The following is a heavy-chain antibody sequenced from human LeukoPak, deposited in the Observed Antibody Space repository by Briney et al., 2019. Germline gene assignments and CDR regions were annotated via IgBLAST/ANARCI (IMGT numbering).Heavy chain of an antibody. Sequence: GGSLRLSCAASGFTFSSYGMHWVRQAPGKGLEWVAFIRYDGSNKYYADSVKGRFTISRDNSKNTLYLQMNSLRAEDTAVYYCAKDLIVGATRGPNWFDPWGQGTLVTVSS. CDR3: AKDLIVGATRGPNWFDP. CDR1: GFTFSSYG. J-gene: IGHJ5*02. CDR2: IRYDGSNK. V-gene: IGHV3-30*02. D-gene: IGHD1-26*01.